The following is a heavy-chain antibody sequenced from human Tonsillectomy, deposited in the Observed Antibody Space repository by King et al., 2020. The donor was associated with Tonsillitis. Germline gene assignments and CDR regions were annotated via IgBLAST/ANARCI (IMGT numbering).Heavy chain of an antibody. Sequence: QVQLQQWGAGLLKPSETLSLTCAVYGGSFSGYYWSWIRQPPGKGLEWIGEINHSGSTNYNPSLKSRVTISVDTSKNQFSLKLSSVTAADTAVYYCARGGYDYVWGSYRYTNFDYWGQGTLVTVSS. CDR2: INHSGST. J-gene: IGHJ4*02. D-gene: IGHD3-16*02. CDR3: ARGGYDYVWGSYRYTNFDY. CDR1: GGSFSGYY. V-gene: IGHV4-34*01.